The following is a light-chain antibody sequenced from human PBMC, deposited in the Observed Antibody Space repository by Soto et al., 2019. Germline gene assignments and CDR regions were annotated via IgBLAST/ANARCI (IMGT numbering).Light chain of an antibody. J-gene: IGKJ1*01. Sequence: EIVLTQSPATLSLCPGERATLSCRASQSVSSYLAWYQQKPGQAPRLLIYDASNRATGIPARFSGSGSGTDFTLTISSLEPEDFAVYNCQQGSNWPRTFGQGTKVDIK. V-gene: IGKV3-11*01. CDR1: QSVSSY. CDR3: QQGSNWPRT. CDR2: DAS.